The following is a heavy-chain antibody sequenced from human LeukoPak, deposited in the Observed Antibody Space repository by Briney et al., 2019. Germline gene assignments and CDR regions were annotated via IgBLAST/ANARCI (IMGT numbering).Heavy chain of an antibody. CDR1: GGSFSGYY. D-gene: IGHD3-3*01. CDR2: INHSGST. Sequence: SETLSLTCAVYGGSFSGYYWSWIRQPPGKGLEWIGEINHSGSTNYNPSLKSRVTISVDTSKNQFSLKLSSVTAADTAVYYCARVAWRHKYYFDYWGQGTLVTVSS. V-gene: IGHV4-34*01. J-gene: IGHJ4*02. CDR3: ARVAWRHKYYFDY.